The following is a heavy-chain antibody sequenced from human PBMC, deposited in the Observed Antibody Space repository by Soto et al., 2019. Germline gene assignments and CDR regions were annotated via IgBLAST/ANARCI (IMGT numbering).Heavy chain of an antibody. CDR1: GGTFSSYA. CDR3: ARYGVAANAIPYYYYYGMDV. Sequence: QVQLVQSGAEVKKPGSSVKVSCKASGGTFSSYAISWVRQAPGQGLEWMGGIIPIFGTANYAQKFQGRVTITADESTSTAYMELSSLRSEDTAVYYCARYGVAANAIPYYYYYGMDVWGQGTTVTVSS. CDR2: IIPIFGTA. D-gene: IGHD4-17*01. J-gene: IGHJ6*02. V-gene: IGHV1-69*01.